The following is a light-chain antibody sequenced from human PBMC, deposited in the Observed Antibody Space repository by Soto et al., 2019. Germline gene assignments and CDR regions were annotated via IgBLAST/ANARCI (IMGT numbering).Light chain of an antibody. V-gene: IGLV2-18*02. J-gene: IGLJ3*02. CDR1: SSDVGSYNR. CDR2: EVT. CDR3: ASYTSSRVWV. Sequence: QSALTQPPSVSGSPGQSVTISCTGTSSDVGSYNRVSWYQQPPGTAPKLIFYEVTNRPSGVPVRFSGSKSANMASLTISGLQAEDEADYYCASYTSSRVWVFGGGTKLTVL.